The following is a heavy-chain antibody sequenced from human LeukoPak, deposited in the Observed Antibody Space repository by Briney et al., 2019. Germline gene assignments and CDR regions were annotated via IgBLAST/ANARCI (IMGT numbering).Heavy chain of an antibody. CDR3: ARHVYYFDY. Sequence: KTSETLSLTCAVYGGSFSGYYWSWIRQPPGKGLEWIGEINHSGSTNYNPSLKSRVTISVDTSKNQFSLKLSSVTAADTAVYYCARHVYYFDYWGQGTLVTVSS. CDR1: GGSFSGYY. J-gene: IGHJ4*02. D-gene: IGHD2-8*01. V-gene: IGHV4-34*01. CDR2: INHSGST.